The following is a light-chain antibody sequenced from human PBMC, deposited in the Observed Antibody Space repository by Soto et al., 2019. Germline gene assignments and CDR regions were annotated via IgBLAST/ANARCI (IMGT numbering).Light chain of an antibody. J-gene: IGKJ4*01. CDR2: AAS. CDR1: QSISSY. Sequence: DIQMTQSPSSLSASVGDRVTISCRASQSISSYLNWYQQKPGKAPKLLIYAASSLQGGLPSRFSGSGSETDFTLTISSLQPGDFATYYCQQSYNTPLTFGGGTKVEIK. CDR3: QQSYNTPLT. V-gene: IGKV1-39*01.